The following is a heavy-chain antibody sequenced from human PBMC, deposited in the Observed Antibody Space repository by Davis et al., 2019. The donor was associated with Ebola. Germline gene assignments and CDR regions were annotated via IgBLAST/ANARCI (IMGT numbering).Heavy chain of an antibody. CDR2: ISSSSSTI. V-gene: IGHV3-48*01. J-gene: IGHJ5*02. CDR3: AKRIDYYDSSGYYLWFDP. CDR1: GFTFSSYS. Sequence: GGSLRLSCAASGFTFSSYSMNWVRQAPGKGLEWVSYISSSSSTIYYADSVKGRFTISRDNSKNTLYLQMNSLRAEDTAVYYCAKRIDYYDSSGYYLWFDPWGQGTLVTVSS. D-gene: IGHD3-22*01.